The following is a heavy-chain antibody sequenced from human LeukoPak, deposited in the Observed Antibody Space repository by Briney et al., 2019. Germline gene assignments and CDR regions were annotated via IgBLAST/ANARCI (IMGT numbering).Heavy chain of an antibody. CDR1: GFTFSSYA. V-gene: IGHV3-23*01. D-gene: IGHD5-12*01. J-gene: IGHJ3*02. Sequence: GGSLRLSCAASGFTFSSYAMSWVRQAPGKGLEWVSAISGSGGSTYYADSVRGRLTISRDNSKNTLYLQMNSLRAEDAAVYYCAKELGYEDAFDIWGQGTMVTVSS. CDR2: ISGSGGST. CDR3: AKELGYEDAFDI.